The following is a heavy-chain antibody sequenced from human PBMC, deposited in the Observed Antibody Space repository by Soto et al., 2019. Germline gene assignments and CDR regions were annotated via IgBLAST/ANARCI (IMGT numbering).Heavy chain of an antibody. CDR1: GFTFSSYS. J-gene: IGHJ4*02. D-gene: IGHD2-21*02. CDR2: ISSSSSYI. V-gene: IGHV3-21*01. Sequence: EVQLVESGGGLVKPGGSLRLSCAASGFTFSSYSMNWVRQAPGKGLEWVSSISSSSSYIYYADSVKGRFTISRDNDKNSLYLQMNSLRADDTAVYYCARDSHPGGRTVSFDYWGQGTLVTVSS. CDR3: ARDSHPGGRTVSFDY.